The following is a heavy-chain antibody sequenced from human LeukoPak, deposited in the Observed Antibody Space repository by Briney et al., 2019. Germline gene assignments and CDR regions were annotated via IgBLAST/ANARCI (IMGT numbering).Heavy chain of an antibody. V-gene: IGHV3-30*02. J-gene: IGHJ4*02. CDR1: GFTFSNHG. CDR3: AKDRGRELRYFEY. D-gene: IGHD1-7*01. CDR2: IRYNGTNK. Sequence: PGGSLRLSCAASGFTFSNHGMHWVRQAPGKGLEWVAFIRYNGTNKYYADSVKGRFTISRDNSKNTLYLQMNSLRAEDAAVYYCAKDRGRELRYFEYWGQGTLVTVSS.